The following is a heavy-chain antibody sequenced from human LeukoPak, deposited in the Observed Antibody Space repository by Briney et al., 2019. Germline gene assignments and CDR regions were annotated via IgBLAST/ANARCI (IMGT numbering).Heavy chain of an antibody. Sequence: SETLSLTCTVSGGSISSYFWSWIRQPAGKGLEWIGRIYTSGSTDYNPSLKSRVTMSVDTSKNQFSLKLNSVPAADTAVYYCARGPRNSDWYSIDYWGQGTLASVSS. CDR1: GGSISSYF. J-gene: IGHJ4*02. CDR2: IYTSGST. D-gene: IGHD6-19*01. CDR3: ARGPRNSDWYSIDY. V-gene: IGHV4-4*07.